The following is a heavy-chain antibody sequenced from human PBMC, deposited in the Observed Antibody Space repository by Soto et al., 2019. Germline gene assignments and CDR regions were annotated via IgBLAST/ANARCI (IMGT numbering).Heavy chain of an antibody. V-gene: IGHV1-18*01. CDR1: GYTFTSYG. J-gene: IGHJ6*02. D-gene: IGHD3-16*01. CDR2: ISAYNGNT. CDR3: ARDNRVSYYYGMDV. Sequence: QVQLVQSGAEVKKPGASVQVSCKASGYTFTSYGISWVRQAPGQGLEWMGWISAYNGNTNSAQKLQGRVTMTTDTSTSTAYMELRSLRPDDTAVYYCARDNRVSYYYGMDVWGQGTTVTASS.